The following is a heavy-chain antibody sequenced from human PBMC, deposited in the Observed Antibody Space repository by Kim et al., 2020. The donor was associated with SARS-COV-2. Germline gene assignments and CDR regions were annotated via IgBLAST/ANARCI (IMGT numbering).Heavy chain of an antibody. CDR3: ARSLYCSSTSCFYGMDV. V-gene: IGHV3-48*03. Sequence: GGSLRLSCAASGFTFSTYEMNWVRQAPGKGLEWISYISTSGSTIYYADPVKGRFTISRDNAKSSLPLQMNSLRAEDTAVYYCARSLYCSSTSCFYGMDV. D-gene: IGHD2-2*01. J-gene: IGHJ6*01. CDR1: GFTFSTYE. CDR2: ISTSGSTI.